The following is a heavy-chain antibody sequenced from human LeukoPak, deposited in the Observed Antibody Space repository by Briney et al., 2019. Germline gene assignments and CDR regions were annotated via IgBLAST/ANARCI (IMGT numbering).Heavy chain of an antibody. CDR3: ARMAALKYSYGYTLAVFDY. V-gene: IGHV4-61*01. CDR1: GGSVSSGSYY. CDR2: IYYSGST. J-gene: IGHJ4*02. D-gene: IGHD5-18*01. Sequence: SETLSLTCTVSGGSVSSGSYYWSWIRQPPGKGLEWIGCIYYSGSTNYNPFLKSRVTISVDTSKNQFSLKLSSVIAADTAVYYCARMAALKYSYGYTLAVFDYWGQGTLVTVSS.